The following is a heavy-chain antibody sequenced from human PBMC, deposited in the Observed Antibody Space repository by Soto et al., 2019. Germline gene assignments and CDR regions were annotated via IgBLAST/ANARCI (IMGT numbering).Heavy chain of an antibody. CDR2: INPNSGGT. CDR3: ARGIGYCISTSCFENWFDP. Sequence: GASVKVSCKASGYTFTGYYMHWVRQAPGQGLEWMGWINPNSGGTNYAQKFQGWVTMTRDTSISTAYMELSRLRSDDTAVYYCARGIGYCISTSCFENWFDPWGQGTLVTVS. CDR1: GYTFTGYY. V-gene: IGHV1-2*04. D-gene: IGHD2-2*01. J-gene: IGHJ5*02.